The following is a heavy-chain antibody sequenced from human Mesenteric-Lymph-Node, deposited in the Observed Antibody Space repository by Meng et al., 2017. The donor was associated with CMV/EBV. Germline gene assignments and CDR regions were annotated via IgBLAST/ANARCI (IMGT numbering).Heavy chain of an antibody. CDR3: AGGSRLDVVEAVTTRAHDY. V-gene: IGHV1-2*02. D-gene: IGHD2-15*01. CDR2: INPNSGGT. J-gene: IGHJ4*02. Sequence: ASVKVSCKASGYTFTGYYMHWVRQAPGQGLEWMGWINPNSGGTNYAQKLQGRVTMTRDTSISTAYMELSRLRSDDTAVYYCAGGSRLDVVEAVTTRAHDYWGQGTQVTVSS. CDR1: GYTFTGYY.